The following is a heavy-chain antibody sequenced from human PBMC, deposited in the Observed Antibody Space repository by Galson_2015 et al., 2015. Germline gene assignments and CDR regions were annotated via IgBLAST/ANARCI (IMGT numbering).Heavy chain of an antibody. CDR3: AGSIAAAGENYMDV. J-gene: IGHJ6*03. CDR2: IYPGDSDT. CDR1: GYSFTGYW. V-gene: IGHV5-51*01. D-gene: IGHD6-13*01. Sequence: CGAEVIKPGESLQISCRGSGYSFTGYWIGWVRQMPGKGLEWMGMIYPGDSDTRYSPSFQGQVTITADKSISTAYLQWSSLKASDTAMYYCAGSIAAAGENYMDVWGKGTTVTVSS.